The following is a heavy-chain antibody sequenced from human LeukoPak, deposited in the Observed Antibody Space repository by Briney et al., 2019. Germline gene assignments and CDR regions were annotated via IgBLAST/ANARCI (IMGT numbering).Heavy chain of an antibody. CDR2: ISRSSTYR. CDR3: ARVGFSYTYYYYMDV. D-gene: IGHD1-26*01. Sequence: GGSLRLSCAASGFTFSSYNMNWVRQAPGKGLEWVSSISRSSTYRYYADSVKDRFTISRDNAKNSLYLQMNSLRAEDTAVFYCARVGFSYTYYYYMDVWGKGTTVTVSS. V-gene: IGHV3-21*01. J-gene: IGHJ6*03. CDR1: GFTFSSYN.